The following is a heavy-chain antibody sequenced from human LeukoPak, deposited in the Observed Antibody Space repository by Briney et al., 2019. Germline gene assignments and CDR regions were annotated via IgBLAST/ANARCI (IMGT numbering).Heavy chain of an antibody. CDR1: GGSISSGDYY. CDR3: AREDIVVVVAADDAFDI. Sequence: SETLSLTCTVSGGSISSGDYYWSWIRQHPGKGLEWIGYIYYSGNTYYNPSLKSRVTISVDTPKNQFSLKLSSVTAADTAVYYCAREDIVVVVAADDAFDIWGQGTMVTVSS. J-gene: IGHJ3*02. D-gene: IGHD2-15*01. V-gene: IGHV4-31*03. CDR2: IYYSGNT.